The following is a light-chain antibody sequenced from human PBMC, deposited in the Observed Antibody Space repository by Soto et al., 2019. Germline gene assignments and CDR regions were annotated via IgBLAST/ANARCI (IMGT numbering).Light chain of an antibody. CDR3: SSYTSSSTHYV. Sequence: QSALTQPASVSGSPGQSITISCTGTSSDVGGYNYVSWYQQHPGKAPKLMIYGVSNRPSGVSNRFSGSKSGNTASLTISGLQAEDEADYYCSSYTSSSTHYVFGTGTQLTVL. V-gene: IGLV2-14*01. CDR2: GVS. CDR1: SSDVGGYNY. J-gene: IGLJ1*01.